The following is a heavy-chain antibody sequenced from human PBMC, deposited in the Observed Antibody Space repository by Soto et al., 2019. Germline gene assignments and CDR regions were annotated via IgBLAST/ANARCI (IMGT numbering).Heavy chain of an antibody. Sequence: SQTLSLTCAISGDSVSSNTAAWNWIRSSPSRGLEWLGRAYYRSNWRHDYAVSVKSRITVNPDTSKNHFSLQLNSVTPDDTAVYYCARGVAGSGFDLWGQGTLVTVSS. CDR3: ARGVAGSGFDL. CDR2: AYYRSNWRH. V-gene: IGHV6-1*01. CDR1: GDSVSSNTAA. J-gene: IGHJ4*02. D-gene: IGHD6-19*01.